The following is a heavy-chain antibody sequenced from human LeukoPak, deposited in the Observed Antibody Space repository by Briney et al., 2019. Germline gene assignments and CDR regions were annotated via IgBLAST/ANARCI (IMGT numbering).Heavy chain of an antibody. CDR1: GYTFTSYY. CDR2: ISAYNGNT. V-gene: IGHV1-18*04. CDR3: ARVDEQWLVLDY. J-gene: IGHJ4*02. D-gene: IGHD6-19*01. Sequence: ASVKVSCKASGYTFTSYYMHWVRQAPGQGLEWMGWISAYNGNTNYAQKLQGRVTMTTDTSTSTAYMELRSLRSDDTAVYYCARVDEQWLVLDYWGQGTLVTVSS.